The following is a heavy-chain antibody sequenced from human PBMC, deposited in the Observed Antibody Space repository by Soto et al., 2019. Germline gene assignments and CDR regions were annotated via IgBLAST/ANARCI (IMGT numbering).Heavy chain of an antibody. CDR1: GYTFTSYA. V-gene: IGHV1-3*01. J-gene: IGHJ5*02. Sequence: ASVKVSCKASGYTFTSYAIHWVRQAPGQRLEWLGWINAGNGNTKYSQKFQGRVTITRDTSASTAYMELSSLRSEDTAVNYCAREGAVGYCSSTNCPNWFDPWGQGTLVTVSS. CDR3: AREGAVGYCSSTNCPNWFDP. D-gene: IGHD2-2*03. CDR2: INAGNGNT.